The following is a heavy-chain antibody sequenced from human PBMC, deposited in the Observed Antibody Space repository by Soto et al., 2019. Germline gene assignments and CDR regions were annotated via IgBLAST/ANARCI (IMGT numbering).Heavy chain of an antibody. V-gene: IGHV3-33*01. D-gene: IGHD3-3*01. CDR2: IWSDGSNK. J-gene: IGHJ6*03. CDR3: ARVLFVGFWSGLYCYYYYMDV. Sequence: KALEWEEDIWSDGSNKYYADSVKGRFNISRDNSNNTLYLQMNSLRAEDTAVYYCARVLFVGFWSGLYCYYYYMDVRGKGTTVTGSS.